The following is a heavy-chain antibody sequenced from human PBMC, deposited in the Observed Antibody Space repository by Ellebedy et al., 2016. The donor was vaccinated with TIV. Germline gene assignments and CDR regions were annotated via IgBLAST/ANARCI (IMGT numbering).Heavy chain of an antibody. D-gene: IGHD3-10*01. Sequence: AASVKVSCKASGGTFNNYAVNWVRQAPGQGLEWMGGIIPIFRTPNYAQKFQGRVTITAGESTSTTYMELSSLRSADTAVYYCARDFYGYGSFGSWGQGTLVTVSS. J-gene: IGHJ4*02. CDR1: GGTFNNYA. V-gene: IGHV1-69*13. CDR3: ARDFYGYGSFGS. CDR2: IIPIFRTP.